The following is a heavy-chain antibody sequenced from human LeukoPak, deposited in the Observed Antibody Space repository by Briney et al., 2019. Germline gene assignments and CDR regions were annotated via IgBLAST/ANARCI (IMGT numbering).Heavy chain of an antibody. J-gene: IGHJ4*02. Sequence: GGSLRLSCAASGFTFSSYEAKCARPPAGGGREWVSYISSSGSTIYYADSVKGRFTISRDNAKNSLYLQMNSLRAEDTAVYYCAREGSGYNWNVLDYWGQGTLVTVSS. V-gene: IGHV3-48*03. D-gene: IGHD1-1*01. CDR1: GFTFSSYE. CDR3: AREGSGYNWNVLDY. CDR2: ISSSGSTI.